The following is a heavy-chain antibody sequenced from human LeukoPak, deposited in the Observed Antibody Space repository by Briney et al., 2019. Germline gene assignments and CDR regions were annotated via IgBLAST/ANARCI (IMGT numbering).Heavy chain of an antibody. J-gene: IGHJ3*02. V-gene: IGHV4-38-2*02. Sequence: SETLSLTCTVSGGSISSYYWGWIRQPPGKGLEWIGSIYHSGSTYYNPSLKSRVTISIDTSKNQFSLKLSSVTAADTAVYYCARAPDAGGNGAFDIWGQGTMVTVSS. CDR1: GGSISSYY. CDR3: ARAPDAGGNGAFDI. CDR2: IYHSGST. D-gene: IGHD4-23*01.